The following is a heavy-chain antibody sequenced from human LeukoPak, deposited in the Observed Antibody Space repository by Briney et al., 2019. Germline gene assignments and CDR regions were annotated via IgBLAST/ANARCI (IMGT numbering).Heavy chain of an antibody. V-gene: IGHV3-7*03. CDR1: GFTFSSYW. Sequence: PGGSLRLSCAASGFTFSSYWMNWARQAPGKGLEWVASINHNGNVNYYVDSVKGRFTISRDNSKNTLYLQMNSLRAEDTAVYYCAKAATYYDISTDLYYYYGMDVWGQGTTVTVSS. D-gene: IGHD3-9*01. J-gene: IGHJ6*02. CDR2: INHNGNVN. CDR3: AKAATYYDISTDLYYYYGMDV.